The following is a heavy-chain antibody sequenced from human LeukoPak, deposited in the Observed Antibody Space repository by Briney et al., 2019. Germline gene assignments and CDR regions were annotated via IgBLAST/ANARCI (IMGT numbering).Heavy chain of an antibody. J-gene: IGHJ4*02. Sequence: GGSLRLSCAASGFTFSNYWMHWVRQIPGKGLVWVSRLHTDGSATFYADSVKGRFTISRDNAKNSLFLQMNSLRAEDTAVYYCAREAFWGQGTLVSVSS. CDR2: LHTDGSAT. V-gene: IGHV3-74*01. CDR1: GFTFSNYW. CDR3: AREAF.